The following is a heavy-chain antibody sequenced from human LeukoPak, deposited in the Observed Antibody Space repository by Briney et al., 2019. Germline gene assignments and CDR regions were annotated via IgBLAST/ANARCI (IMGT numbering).Heavy chain of an antibody. CDR1: GYSISSGYY. J-gene: IGHJ4*02. Sequence: SETLSLTCTVSGYSISSGYYWGWIRPPPGKGLEWIGSIYHSGSTYYNPSLKSRVTISVDTSKNQFSLKLSSVTAADTAVYYCARAGVAGRDYWGQGTLVTVSS. CDR2: IYHSGST. CDR3: ARAGVAGRDY. V-gene: IGHV4-38-2*02. D-gene: IGHD6-19*01.